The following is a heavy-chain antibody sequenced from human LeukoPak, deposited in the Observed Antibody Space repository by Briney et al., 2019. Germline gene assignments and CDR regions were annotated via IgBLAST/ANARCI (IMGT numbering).Heavy chain of an antibody. D-gene: IGHD2-15*01. CDR2: IHYSGDI. Sequence: SQTLSLTRTVSGAAISTSYWYWIRQPPGKRLEWIGYIHYSGDINYTPSLKSRVTISAYTSKTQLSLKLSSVTAADTAVYYCARVGCSGGSCYPDYWGQGTLVTVSS. J-gene: IGHJ4*02. CDR1: GAAISTSY. CDR3: ARVGCSGGSCYPDY. V-gene: IGHV4-59*01.